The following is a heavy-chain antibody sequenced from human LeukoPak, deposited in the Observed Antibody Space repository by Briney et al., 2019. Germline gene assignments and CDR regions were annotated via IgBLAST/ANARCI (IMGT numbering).Heavy chain of an antibody. J-gene: IGHJ5*02. CDR2: FDPEDGGT. CDR3: ATGLTGSGSYWFDP. V-gene: IGHV1-24*01. CDR1: GYTLTELS. Sequence: ASVKVSCKVSGYTLTELSMHWVRQAPGKGLEWMGGFDPEDGGTIYAQKFQGRVTMTEDTSTDTAYMELSSLRSEDTAVYYCATGLTGSGSYWFDPWGQGTLVTVSS. D-gene: IGHD3-10*01.